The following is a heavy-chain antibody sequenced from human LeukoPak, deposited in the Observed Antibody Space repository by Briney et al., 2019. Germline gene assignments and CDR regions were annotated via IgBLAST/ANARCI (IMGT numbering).Heavy chain of an antibody. CDR3: ARWGWAFDI. J-gene: IGHJ3*02. V-gene: IGHV4-34*01. D-gene: IGHD7-27*01. CDR1: GGSFSGYY. CDR2: INHSGST. Sequence: PSETLSLTCAVYGGSFSGYYWSWIRQPPGKGLEWIGEINHSGSTNYNPSLKSRVTMSVDTSKNQFSLKLSSVTAADTAVYYCARWGWAFDIWGQGTMVTVSS.